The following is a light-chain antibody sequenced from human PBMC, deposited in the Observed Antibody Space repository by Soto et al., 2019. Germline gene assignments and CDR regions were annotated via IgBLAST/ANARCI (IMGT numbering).Light chain of an antibody. V-gene: IGKV1-5*01. J-gene: IGKJ1*01. Sequence: DIPMTQSPSTLSASVGDRVTITCRASQSISSWLAWYQQKPGKAPKLLIYDASSLESGVPSRFSGSGSGTEFTLTISSLRPDDFATYYCQQYNSYSWTFGQGTKVEIK. CDR3: QQYNSYSWT. CDR1: QSISSW. CDR2: DAS.